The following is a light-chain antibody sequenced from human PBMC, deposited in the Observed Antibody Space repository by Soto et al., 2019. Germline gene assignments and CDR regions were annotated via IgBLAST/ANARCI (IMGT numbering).Light chain of an antibody. V-gene: IGKV2-28*01. CDR3: MQALQTPPWT. Sequence: DIVMTQSPLSLPVTPGEPASISCRASQSLLHSNGYNYLDWYLQKPGQSPQLLIYLGSNRASGVPDRFSGSGSGKDFTLKISRVEGEDVGVYYCMQALQTPPWTFRQGTKVELK. CDR2: LGS. CDR1: QSLLHSNGYNY. J-gene: IGKJ1*01.